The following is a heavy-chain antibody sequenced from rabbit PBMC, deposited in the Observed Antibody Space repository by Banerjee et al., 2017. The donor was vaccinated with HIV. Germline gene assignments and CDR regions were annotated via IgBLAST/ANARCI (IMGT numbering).Heavy chain of an antibody. CDR3: ARDLAGVIGWNFNL. D-gene: IGHD4-1*01. J-gene: IGHJ4*01. CDR2: INTSSGNT. CDR1: GFDLSSYYM. V-gene: IGHV1S45*01. Sequence: QQQLEESGGGLVKPEGSLTLTCKASGFDLSSYYMSWVRQAPGKGLEWIACINTSSGNTVYASWAKGRFTISKTSWTTVTLQMTSLTAADTASYFCARDLAGVIGWNFNLWGQGTLVTVS.